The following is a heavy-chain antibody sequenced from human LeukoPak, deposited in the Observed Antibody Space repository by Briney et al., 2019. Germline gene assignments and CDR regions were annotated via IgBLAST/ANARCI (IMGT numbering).Heavy chain of an antibody. D-gene: IGHD3-22*01. Sequence: SETLSLTCTVSGGSISSYYWSWIRQPPGKGLEWIGYIYYSGSTNYNPSLKSRVTISVDTSKNQFSLKLSSVTAADTAVYYCARHKYYYDSSGYYYSLRWFDPWGQGTLVTVSS. V-gene: IGHV4-59*08. J-gene: IGHJ5*02. CDR1: GGSISSYY. CDR2: IYYSGST. CDR3: ARHKYYYDSSGYYYSLRWFDP.